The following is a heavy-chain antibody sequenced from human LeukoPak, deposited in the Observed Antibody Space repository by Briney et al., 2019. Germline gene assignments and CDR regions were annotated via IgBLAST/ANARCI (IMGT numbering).Heavy chain of an antibody. D-gene: IGHD4/OR15-4a*01. Sequence: PSQTLSLTCTVSGASVSSGRHYWSWIRQPAGKGLEWIGRIYTSGSTNYNPSLKSRVTISVDKSKNQFSLKLSSVTAADTAVYYCARVQQGPYIGAFWGQGTMVTVSS. V-gene: IGHV4-61*02. CDR1: GASVSSGRHY. CDR2: IYTSGST. CDR3: ARVQQGPYIGAF. J-gene: IGHJ3*01.